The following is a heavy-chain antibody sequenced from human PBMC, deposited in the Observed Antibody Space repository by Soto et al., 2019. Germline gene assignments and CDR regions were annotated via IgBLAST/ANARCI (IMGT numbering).Heavy chain of an antibody. Sequence: QVQLVQSGAEVKKPGASVKVSCKASGYTFTSYGINWVRQATGQGLEWMGWVNPNSDNTCYAQKFQGRVNMTRTTSIRTAYMGLSSLRYEDTAVYYRARGGGWDDVDYWGQGTLVTVSS. V-gene: IGHV1-8*01. CDR2: VNPNSDNT. CDR1: GYTFTSYG. CDR3: ARGGGWDDVDY. D-gene: IGHD6-19*01. J-gene: IGHJ4*02.